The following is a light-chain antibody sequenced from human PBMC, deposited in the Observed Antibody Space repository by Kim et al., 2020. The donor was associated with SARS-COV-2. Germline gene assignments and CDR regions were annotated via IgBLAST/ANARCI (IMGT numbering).Light chain of an antibody. Sequence: APGKTATITCWGDDIGTKSVHWYQQKPGQAPVLVIYYDTDRPSGIPERFSASNSGNTATLTVSRVEAGDEADYYCQVWDSGSDQWVFGGGTQLTVL. J-gene: IGLJ3*02. CDR1: DIGTKS. V-gene: IGLV3-21*04. CDR2: YDT. CDR3: QVWDSGSDQWV.